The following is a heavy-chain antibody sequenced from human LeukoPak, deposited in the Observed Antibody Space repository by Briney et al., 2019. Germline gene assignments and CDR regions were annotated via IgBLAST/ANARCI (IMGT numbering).Heavy chain of an antibody. CDR1: GFTFSNYA. CDR3: AKDLYDSSGSRYDY. D-gene: IGHD3-22*01. CDR2: MSESGSST. J-gene: IGHJ4*02. Sequence: GGSLRLSCAASGFTFSNYAMSWVRQAPGKGLEWVGAMSESGSSTWYADSVKGRLTISRDNSKNTLFLQMNSLRAEDTAVYYCAKDLYDSSGSRYDYWGQGTLVTVSS. V-gene: IGHV3-23*01.